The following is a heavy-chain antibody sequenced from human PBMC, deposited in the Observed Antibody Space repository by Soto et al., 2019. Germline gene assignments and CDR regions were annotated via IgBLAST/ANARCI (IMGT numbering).Heavy chain of an antibody. J-gene: IGHJ4*02. CDR2: IRQDGSQI. Sequence: GGSLRLSCAASGFTFSYYWMSWLRQAPGKGPEWVANIRQDGSQIYFMDSLKGRFTISRDNAKSSLYLQLNSLRAEDTALYYCARLVWHYDNNNPTPGFDYWGQGTLVTVSS. CDR3: ARLVWHYDNNNPTPGFDY. D-gene: IGHD3-22*01. V-gene: IGHV3-7*05. CDR1: GFTFSYYW.